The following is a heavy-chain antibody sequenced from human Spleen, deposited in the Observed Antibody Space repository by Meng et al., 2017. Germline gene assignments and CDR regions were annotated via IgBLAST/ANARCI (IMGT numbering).Heavy chain of an antibody. D-gene: IGHD1-26*01. J-gene: IGHJ4*02. Sequence: SGPTLVKPTQTLTLTCTFSGFSLSNSGVGVGWIRQPPGKALEWLALIYCDDDKRYSTSLKSRLPITKDTSKTQVVLTLTSMDPVDTATYYCAQRGSYPDYWGQGTLVTVSS. CDR3: AQRGSYPDY. CDR2: IYCDDDK. CDR1: GFSLSNSGVG. V-gene: IGHV2-5*02.